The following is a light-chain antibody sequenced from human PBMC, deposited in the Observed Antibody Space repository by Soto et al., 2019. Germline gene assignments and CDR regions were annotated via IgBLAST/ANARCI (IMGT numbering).Light chain of an antibody. CDR2: GAS. CDR1: QSVSISY. J-gene: IGKJ2*01. CDR3: QHYGSSPT. Sequence: EIVLTQFPGTLSLSPGERATLSCRASQSVSISYLAWFQQKPGQAPRLLIYGASSRATGIPDRFSGRGSGTDFTLTISRLEPEDFAVYYCQHYGSSPTFGQGAKLEIK. V-gene: IGKV3-20*01.